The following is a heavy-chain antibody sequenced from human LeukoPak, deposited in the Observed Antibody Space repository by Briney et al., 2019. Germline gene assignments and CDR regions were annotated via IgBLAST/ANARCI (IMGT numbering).Heavy chain of an antibody. CDR3: ARRRYYDSPGMAFDI. V-gene: IGHV5-51*01. Sequence: GESLKISCKGSGYSFTSYGIGWVRQMPGKGLEWMGIIYPGDSDTRYSPSFQGQVTISADKSISTAYLQWSSLKASDTAMYYCARRRYYDSPGMAFDIWGQGTMVTASS. D-gene: IGHD3-22*01. CDR1: GYSFTSYG. J-gene: IGHJ3*02. CDR2: IYPGDSDT.